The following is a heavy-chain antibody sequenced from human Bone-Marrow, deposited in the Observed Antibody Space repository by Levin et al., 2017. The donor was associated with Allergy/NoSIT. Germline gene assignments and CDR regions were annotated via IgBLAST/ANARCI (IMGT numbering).Heavy chain of an antibody. D-gene: IGHD6-19*01. CDR1: GYTFTNYD. Sequence: ASVKVSCKASGYTFTNYDIKWVRQATGQGLEWMGWMNPNTGNTGYAQKFQGRVTMTRNTSISTAYMELSSLRSEDTAVYYCARALRQWLVIKLYYFDYWGQGNLVIVSS. V-gene: IGHV1-8*01. CDR3: ARALRQWLVIKLYYFDY. J-gene: IGHJ4*02. CDR2: MNPNTGNT.